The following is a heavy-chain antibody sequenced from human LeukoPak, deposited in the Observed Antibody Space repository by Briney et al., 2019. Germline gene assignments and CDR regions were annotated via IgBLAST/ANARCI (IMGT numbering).Heavy chain of an antibody. CDR1: GFTFSSYS. Sequence: GGSLRLSCEASGFTFSSYSMNWVRQAPGKGLEWVSYISSFSGTIYYADSVKGRFTISRDNAKNSLYLQMNSLRAEDTAVYYCARDQGGEQSYWGQGTLVTVSS. D-gene: IGHD3-16*01. CDR3: ARDQGGEQSY. J-gene: IGHJ4*02. CDR2: ISSFSGTI. V-gene: IGHV3-48*01.